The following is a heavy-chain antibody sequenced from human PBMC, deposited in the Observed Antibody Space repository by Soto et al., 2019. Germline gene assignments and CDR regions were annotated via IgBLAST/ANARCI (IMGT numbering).Heavy chain of an antibody. CDR2: INHSGST. D-gene: IGHD5-12*01. CDR3: ARREMATSHFDY. CDR1: GGSFSGYY. V-gene: IGHV4-34*01. Sequence: PSETLSLTCAVYGGSFSGYYWTWIRQPPGTGLEWIGEINHSGSTNYNPSLKSRVTISVDTSKNQFSLKLTSVTAADTAMYYCARREMATSHFDYWGQGTLVTVSS. J-gene: IGHJ4*02.